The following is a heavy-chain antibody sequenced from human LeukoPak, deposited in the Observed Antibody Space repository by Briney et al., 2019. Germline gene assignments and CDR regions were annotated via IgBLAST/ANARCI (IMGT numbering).Heavy chain of an antibody. CDR1: GGSISSGDYY. CDR2: IYYSGST. V-gene: IGHV4-30-4*08. Sequence: SQTLSLTCTVSGGSISSGDYYWSWIRQPPGKGLEWIGYIYYSGSTYYNPSLKSRVTISVDTSKNQFSLKLSSVTAADTAVYYCARQVVIALNWFDPWGQGTLVTVSS. D-gene: IGHD2-21*01. J-gene: IGHJ5*02. CDR3: ARQVVIALNWFDP.